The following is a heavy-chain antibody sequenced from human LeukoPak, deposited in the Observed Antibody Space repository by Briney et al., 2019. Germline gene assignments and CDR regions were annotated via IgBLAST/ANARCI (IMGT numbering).Heavy chain of an antibody. CDR1: GGTFSSYA. Sequence: ASVKVSCKASGGTFSSYAISWVRQAPGQGLEWMGGIIPIFGTANYAQKFQGRVTITADESTSTAYMELSSLRSEDTAVYYCARVGGYCSSTSCYNWFDPWGQGTLVTVSS. CDR3: ARVGGYCSSTSCYNWFDP. CDR2: IIPIFGTA. V-gene: IGHV1-69*01. D-gene: IGHD2-2*01. J-gene: IGHJ5*02.